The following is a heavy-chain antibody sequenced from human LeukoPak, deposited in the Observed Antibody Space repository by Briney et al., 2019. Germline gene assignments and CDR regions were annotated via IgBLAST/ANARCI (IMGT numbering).Heavy chain of an antibody. CDR3: ARGYIGNSGRYYYYYMDV. D-gene: IGHD1-26*01. V-gene: IGHV4-38-2*01. CDR1: DYSISSGYH. J-gene: IGHJ6*03. CDR2: ISRSGST. Sequence: SETLSLTCAVSDYSISSGYHWGWIRQPPEKGLEWIGSISRSGSTHYSPSLKGRVTMSVDSSKNEFSLNLSSVTAADTAVYYCARGYIGNSGRYYYYYMDVWGKGTTVTVSS.